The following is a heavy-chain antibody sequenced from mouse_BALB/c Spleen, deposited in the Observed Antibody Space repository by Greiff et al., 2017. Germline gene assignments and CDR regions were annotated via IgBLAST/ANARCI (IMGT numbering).Heavy chain of an antibody. Sequence: EVMLVESGGGLVKPGGSLKLSCAASGFTFSSYAMSWVRQSPEKRLEWVAEISSGGSYTYYPDTVTGRFTISRDNAKNTLYLEMSSLRSEDTAMYYCARKGRNTLYFDYWGQGTTLTVSS. D-gene: IGHD5-2*01. CDR3: ARKGRNTLYFDY. CDR2: ISSGGSYT. V-gene: IGHV5-9-4*01. CDR1: GFTFSSYA. J-gene: IGHJ2*01.